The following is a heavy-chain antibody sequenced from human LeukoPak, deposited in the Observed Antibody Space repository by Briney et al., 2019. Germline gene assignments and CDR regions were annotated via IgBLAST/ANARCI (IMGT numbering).Heavy chain of an antibody. CDR2: IYYSGST. CDR1: AGSISSISYD. CDR3: ARRGVMVRGVIAFDI. V-gene: IGHV4-39*01. D-gene: IGHD3-10*01. J-gene: IGHJ3*02. Sequence: SETLSFTCTVSAGSISSISYDWGGIRQPPGKGLEWIGSIYYSGSTYYNPSLTSRVTISVATSKNQFSLKLSSVTAADTAVYYCARRGVMVRGVIAFDIWGQGTMVTVSS.